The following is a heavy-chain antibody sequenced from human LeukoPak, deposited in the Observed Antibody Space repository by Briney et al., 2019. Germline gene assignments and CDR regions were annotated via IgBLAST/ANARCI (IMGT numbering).Heavy chain of an antibody. D-gene: IGHD3-22*01. V-gene: IGHV3-20*04. CDR2: INWNGGSK. Sequence: GGSLRLSCAASGFNFDDYGMSWVRQAPGMGLEWVSGINWNGGSKVYADSVKGRFTISRDNAKNSLYLQMNSLRAEDTALYYCARGYYYDSSGYSFFDYWGQGTLVTVSS. CDR1: GFNFDDYG. J-gene: IGHJ4*02. CDR3: ARGYYYDSSGYSFFDY.